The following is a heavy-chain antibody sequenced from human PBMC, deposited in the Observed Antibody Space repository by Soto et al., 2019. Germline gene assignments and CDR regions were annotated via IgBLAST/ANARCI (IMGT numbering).Heavy chain of an antibody. CDR2: FIPIFVSA. V-gene: IGHV1-69*01. CDR1: GGTVSSYA. CDR3: ARDISSDTTGPRGYDL. D-gene: IGHD4-17*01. J-gene: IGHJ4*02. Sequence: VHLVQSGAEVKKAGSSVKVSCKASGGTVSSYAITWVRQAPGKGLEWMGVFIPIFVSAHYAQKFQGRVTITADESTSTAYMELSGLRSEDTAIYYCARDISSDTTGPRGYDLWGQGTLVTVSS.